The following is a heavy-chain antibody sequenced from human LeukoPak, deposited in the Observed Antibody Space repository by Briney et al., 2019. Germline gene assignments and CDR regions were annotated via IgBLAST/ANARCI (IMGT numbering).Heavy chain of an antibody. J-gene: IGHJ4*02. CDR2: IIPIFGTA. CDR1: GYTFTDYY. V-gene: IGHV1-69*13. CDR3: AKAVYYGSGSYYSPHFDY. D-gene: IGHD3-10*01. Sequence: SVKVSCKASGYTFTDYYIHWVRQAPGQGLEWMGGIIPIFGTANYAQKFQGRVTITADESTSTAYMELSSLRSEDTAVYYCAKAVYYGSGSYYSPHFDYWGQGTLVTVSS.